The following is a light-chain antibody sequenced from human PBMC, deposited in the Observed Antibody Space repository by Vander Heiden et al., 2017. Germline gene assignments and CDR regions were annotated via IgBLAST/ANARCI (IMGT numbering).Light chain of an antibody. J-gene: IGKJ2*01. V-gene: IGKV4-1*01. CDR3: QQYYSTPDT. Sequence: DIVMTQSPDSLAVSLGERAHVNCRSSQSVLYSSNNKNYLAWYQQKPGQPPKLLISWASTRESGVPDRFSGSGSGTDFTLTISSLQAEDVAVYYCQQYYSTPDTFGQGTKLEIK. CDR2: WAS. CDR1: QSVLYSSNNKNY.